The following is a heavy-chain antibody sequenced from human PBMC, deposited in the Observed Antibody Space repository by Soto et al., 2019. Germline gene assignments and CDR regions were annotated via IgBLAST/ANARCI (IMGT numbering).Heavy chain of an antibody. CDR2: SYYNGVT. D-gene: IGHD6-19*01. CDR3: ASRSRRSSGGYCHDS. Sequence: SETLSLTCTVYGGSISSDSWSWIRQSPGKALEWIGYSYYNGVTKYNPSLKSRVTISVDTSQNQFSLKLTSVTAADTAGYYCASRSRRSSGGYCHDSWGQGTLGTVSS. J-gene: IGHJ4*02. V-gene: IGHV4-59*01. CDR1: GGSISSDS.